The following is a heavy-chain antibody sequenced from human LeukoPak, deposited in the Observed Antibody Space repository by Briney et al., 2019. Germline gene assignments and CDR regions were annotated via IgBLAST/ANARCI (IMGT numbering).Heavy chain of an antibody. J-gene: IGHJ3*02. CDR1: GYSISSGYY. V-gene: IGHV4-38-2*02. CDR2: IYHSGST. Sequence: SETLSLTCTVSGYSISSGYYWGWIRQPPGKGLEWIGSIYHSGSTYYNPSLKSRVTISVDTSKNQFSLKLRSVTAADTAVYYCARGYCSSTSCYAFDIWGQGTMVTVSS. CDR3: ARGYCSSTSCYAFDI. D-gene: IGHD2-2*01.